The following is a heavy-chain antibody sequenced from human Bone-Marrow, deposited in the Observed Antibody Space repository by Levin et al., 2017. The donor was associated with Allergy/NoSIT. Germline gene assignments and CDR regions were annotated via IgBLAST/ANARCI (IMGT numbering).Heavy chain of an antibody. CDR3: LWQQRVLGGFDS. Sequence: PGGSLRLSCTASGFSFGYAWMTWVRQAPGKGLEWVGRILSKARGGTIDYAAPVKGRFTISRDDSENTLYLQMNSLKTEDTAVYYCLWQQRVLGGFDSWGQGTMVTVSS. CDR2: ILSKARGGTI. D-gene: IGHD6-13*01. CDR1: GFSFGYAW. J-gene: IGHJ3*01. V-gene: IGHV3-15*01.